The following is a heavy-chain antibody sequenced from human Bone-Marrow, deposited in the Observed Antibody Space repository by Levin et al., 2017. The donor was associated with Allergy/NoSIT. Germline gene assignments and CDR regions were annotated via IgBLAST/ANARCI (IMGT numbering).Heavy chain of an antibody. D-gene: IGHD3-9*01. CDR3: ARSLPLDYDILTGSGGFDP. V-gene: IGHV5-51*01. CDR1: GYSFTSYW. CDR2: IYPGDSDT. J-gene: IGHJ5*02. Sequence: GESLKISCKGSGYSFTSYWIGWVRQMPGKGLEWMGIIYPGDSDTRYSPSFQGQVTISADKSISTAYLQWSSLKASDTAMYYCARSLPLDYDILTGSGGFDPWGQGTLVTVSS.